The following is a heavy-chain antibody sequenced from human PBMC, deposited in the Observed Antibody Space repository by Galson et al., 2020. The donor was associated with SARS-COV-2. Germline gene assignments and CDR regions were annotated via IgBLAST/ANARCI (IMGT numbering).Heavy chain of an antibody. CDR2: MYPNSGNS. CDR1: GYTFPSYD. V-gene: IGHV1-8*01. CDR3: ATPIVGGTFDY. D-gene: IGHD1-26*01. J-gene: IGHJ4*02. Sequence: ASVKVSCQASGYTFPSYDINWVRQAPGQGLAWMGWMYPNSGNSGHAQKFQGRVTMTRNTSISTAYMELSSRRSEDTAVYYCATPIVGGTFDYWGQGTLVTVSS.